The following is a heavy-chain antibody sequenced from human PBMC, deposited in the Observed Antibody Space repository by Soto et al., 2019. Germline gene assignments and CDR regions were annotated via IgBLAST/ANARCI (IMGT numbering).Heavy chain of an antibody. CDR3: ARDGREAEGYYYGMVV. CDR2: IKQDGSEK. J-gene: IGHJ6*02. CDR1: GFTFSSYW. V-gene: IGHV3-7*01. Sequence: PGGSLRLSCAASGFTFSSYWMSWVRQAPGKGLEWVANIKQDGSEKYYVDSVKGRFTISRDNAKNSLYLQMNSLRAEDTAVYYCARDGREAEGYYYGMVVWGQGTTVTVSS. D-gene: IGHD1-26*01.